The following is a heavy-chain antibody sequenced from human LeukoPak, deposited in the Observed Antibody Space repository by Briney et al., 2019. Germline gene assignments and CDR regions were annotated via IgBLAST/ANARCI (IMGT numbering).Heavy chain of an antibody. D-gene: IGHD3-22*01. Sequence: PGGSLRLSCAASGFTFSSYAMSWVRQAPGKGLEWVSAISGSGGSTYYADSVKGRFTISRDNSKNTLYLQMNSLRAEDTAVYYCAKHNYYDSSGYYRYWGQGTLVTVSS. CDR2: ISGSGGST. CDR3: AKHNYYDSSGYYRY. V-gene: IGHV3-23*01. CDR1: GFTFSSYA. J-gene: IGHJ4*02.